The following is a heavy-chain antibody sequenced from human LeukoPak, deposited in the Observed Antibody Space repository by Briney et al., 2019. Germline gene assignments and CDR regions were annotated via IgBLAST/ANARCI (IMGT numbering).Heavy chain of an antibody. Sequence: ASVKVSCKASGYTFTNYDINWVRQATGQGLEWLGWMNPYTGKTGYAQKFQGRVTFTGDTSIRAAYMEVSSLTSEDTAVYYCARAPTPFYYDSSAYYSDFWGQGTLVTVSS. D-gene: IGHD6-25*01. V-gene: IGHV1-8*01. J-gene: IGHJ4*02. CDR1: GYTFTNYD. CDR2: MNPYTGKT. CDR3: ARAPTPFYYDSSAYYSDF.